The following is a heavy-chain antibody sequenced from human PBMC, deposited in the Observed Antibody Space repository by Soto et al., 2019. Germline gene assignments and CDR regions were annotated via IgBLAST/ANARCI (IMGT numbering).Heavy chain of an antibody. CDR3: ARAGATTLSDY. CDR1: GGSISNYY. Sequence: QVQLQESGPGLVKPSETLSLTCTVSGGSISNYYWSWIRQPPGKGLEWIGDIYYSGSTNYNPSLKSRVTISLDTSKNQFSLKLSSVTAADTAVYYCARAGATTLSDYWGQGTLVTVSS. D-gene: IGHD1-26*01. CDR2: IYYSGST. J-gene: IGHJ4*02. V-gene: IGHV4-59*01.